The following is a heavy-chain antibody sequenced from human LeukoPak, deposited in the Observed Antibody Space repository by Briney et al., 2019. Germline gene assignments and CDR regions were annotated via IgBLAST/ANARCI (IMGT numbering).Heavy chain of an antibody. J-gene: IGHJ4*02. Sequence: GGSLRLSCAASGFTFSSYWMSWVRQAPGKGLEWVANIKQDGSEKYYVDSVKGRFTISRDSAKNSLYLQMNSLRAEDTAVYYCTGVTPYYFDYWGQGTLVTVSS. CDR3: TGVTPYYFDY. CDR2: IKQDGSEK. V-gene: IGHV3-7*01. CDR1: GFTFSSYW.